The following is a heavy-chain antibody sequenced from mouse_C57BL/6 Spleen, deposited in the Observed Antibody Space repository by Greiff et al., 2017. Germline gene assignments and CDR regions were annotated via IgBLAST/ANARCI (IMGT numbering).Heavy chain of an antibody. CDR2: INPNNGGT. Sequence: EVQLQQSGPELVKPGASVKISCKASGYTFTDYYLNWVKQSHGKSLEWIGDINPNNGGTSYNQKFKGKATLTVDKSSSTAYMELRSLTSEDSAVYYCARGGSSYRNWYFDVWGTGTTVTVAS. D-gene: IGHD1-1*01. CDR1: GYTFTDYY. CDR3: ARGGSSYRNWYFDV. J-gene: IGHJ1*03. V-gene: IGHV1-26*01.